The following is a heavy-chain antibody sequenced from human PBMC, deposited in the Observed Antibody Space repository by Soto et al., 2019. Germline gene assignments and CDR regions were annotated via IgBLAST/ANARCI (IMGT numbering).Heavy chain of an antibody. V-gene: IGHV1-69*01. CDR1: GGTFSTYA. CDR2: IIPIFGTT. J-gene: IGHJ4*02. CDR3: ARGVGAYYFDH. Sequence: QVQLVQSGAEVKKPGSSVKVSCKASGGTFSTYAITWVRQAPGQGVESLGGIIPIFGTTNYARKFQGRVTITAAESTSTVFIELSSLTSEDTAVYYCARGVGAYYFDHWGQGTLVTVSS. D-gene: IGHD1-26*01.